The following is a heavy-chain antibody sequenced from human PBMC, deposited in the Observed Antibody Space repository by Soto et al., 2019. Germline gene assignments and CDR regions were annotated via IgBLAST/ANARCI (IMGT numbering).Heavy chain of an antibody. CDR2: ISSGSSTI. J-gene: IGHJ4*02. Sequence: GGSLRLSCAASGFSFSTSSMNWVRQAPGKGLEWVSYISSGSSTIYYADSVKGRFTISRDNAKNSLYLQMTSLRDEDTAVYFCASSWDFWGQGTLVTVSS. V-gene: IGHV3-48*02. CDR1: GFSFSTSS. CDR3: ASSWDF.